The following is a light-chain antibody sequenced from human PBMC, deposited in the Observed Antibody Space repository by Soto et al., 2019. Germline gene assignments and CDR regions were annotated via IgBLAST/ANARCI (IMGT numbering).Light chain of an antibody. J-gene: IGKJ4*01. CDR1: QSVSSN. V-gene: IGKV3-15*01. CDR2: GAS. CDR3: QQYDDWLT. Sequence: EIVMTQSPATLSVSPGERATLSCRASQSVSSNLAWYQQKPGQAPRLLINGASTRATGIPARFSGSGSGTEFTLTISSLQYEDFAVYYCQQYDDWLTFGGGTKVEIK.